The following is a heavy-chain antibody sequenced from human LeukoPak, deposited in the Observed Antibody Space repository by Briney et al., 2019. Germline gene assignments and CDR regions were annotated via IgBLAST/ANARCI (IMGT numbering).Heavy chain of an antibody. Sequence: GGSLRLSCAASGFTVSSNYMSWVRQAPGKGLEWVSGISWNSGSIGYADSVKGRFTISRDNAKNSLYLQMNSLRAEDMALYYCAKDRSRSVADKAHFDYWGQGTLVTVSS. J-gene: IGHJ4*02. V-gene: IGHV3-9*03. CDR3: AKDRSRSVADKAHFDY. D-gene: IGHD6-19*01. CDR2: ISWNSGSI. CDR1: GFTVSSNY.